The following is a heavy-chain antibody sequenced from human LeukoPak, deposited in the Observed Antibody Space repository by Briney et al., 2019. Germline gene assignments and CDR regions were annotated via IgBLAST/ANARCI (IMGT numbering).Heavy chain of an antibody. V-gene: IGHV1-69*01. Sequence: ASVKVSCKASGGTFSSYAISWVRQAPGQGLEWMGGIIPIFGTANYAQKFQGRVTITADESTSTAYMELSSLRSEDTAVYYCARAFSSSWPHYYYYGMDVWGQGTTVTASS. J-gene: IGHJ6*02. CDR1: GGTFSSYA. CDR3: ARAFSSSWPHYYYYGMDV. D-gene: IGHD6-13*01. CDR2: IIPIFGTA.